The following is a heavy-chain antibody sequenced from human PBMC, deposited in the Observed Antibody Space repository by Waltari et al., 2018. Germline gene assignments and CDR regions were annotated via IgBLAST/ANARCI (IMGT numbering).Heavy chain of an antibody. Sequence: QVQLVQSGAEVKKPGASMKVSCETSGYSFTSYTIHWVRQAPGQRLEWMGCINAGNGNTKYSQKFQGRVTITRDTSASTGYMELSSLRFEDTAIYYCARPYSSGWYINFDYWGQGTLVTVSS. CDR2: INAGNGNT. J-gene: IGHJ4*02. V-gene: IGHV1-3*01. CDR1: GYSFTSYT. D-gene: IGHD6-19*01. CDR3: ARPYSSGWYINFDY.